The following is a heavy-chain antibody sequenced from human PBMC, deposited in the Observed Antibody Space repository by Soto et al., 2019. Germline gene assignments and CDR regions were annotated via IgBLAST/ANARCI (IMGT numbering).Heavy chain of an antibody. CDR2: IFPHDSDT. V-gene: IGHV5-51*01. CDR1: RCMFLNFW. J-gene: IGHJ1*01. Sequence: EYLKVSLKGSRCMFLNFWVVQERQMLGKGLEWMGIIFPHDSDTIFSPSFQARVTMSVDKSTYTAYLQSSSLEASDTAIYYCTATLTSALGIWGQGTPVTVSS. CDR3: TATLTSALGI. D-gene: IGHD4-4*01.